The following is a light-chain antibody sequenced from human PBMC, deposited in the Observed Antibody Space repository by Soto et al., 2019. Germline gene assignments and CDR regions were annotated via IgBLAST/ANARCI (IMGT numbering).Light chain of an antibody. J-gene: IGKJ3*01. Sequence: EIVLTQSPATLSLSPGDRATLSCRASQSISKYLDWYQQRPGQAPRLLIYDASNRATGIPARFSGSGSGTDFALTINSLEPEDFAVYYCLQRSNFFPFGRGTKVDIK. V-gene: IGKV3-11*01. CDR1: QSISKY. CDR3: LQRSNFFP. CDR2: DAS.